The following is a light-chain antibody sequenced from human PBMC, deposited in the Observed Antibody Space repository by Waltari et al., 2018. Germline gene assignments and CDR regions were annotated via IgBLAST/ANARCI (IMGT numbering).Light chain of an antibody. CDR1: ISHIGRYEY. Sequence: QSAPSQPASVSGSPGQSITISCTGAISHIGRYEYVSWYQQHPGRVPRLIIFDVTKRPSGVSSRFSGSKSANTASLTISGLQAEDEADYYCGSYTAGSALYVLGTGT. V-gene: IGLV2-14*03. CDR2: DVT. J-gene: IGLJ1*01. CDR3: GSYTAGSALYV.